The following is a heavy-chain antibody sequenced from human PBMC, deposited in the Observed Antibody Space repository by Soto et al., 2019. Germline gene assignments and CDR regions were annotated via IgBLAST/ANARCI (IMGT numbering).Heavy chain of an antibody. V-gene: IGHV4-61*08. D-gene: IGHD5-18*01. CDR3: ARVGYSYGTYYFDY. Sequence: SETLSLTCTVSGGSISSGDYYWSWIRQPPGKGLERIGYIYKSGSTNYNTSLKNRVTISVDTSKNQFSLKLSSVTAADTAVYYCARVGYSYGTYYFDYWGQGTLVTVSS. J-gene: IGHJ4*02. CDR2: IYKSGST. CDR1: GGSISSGDYY.